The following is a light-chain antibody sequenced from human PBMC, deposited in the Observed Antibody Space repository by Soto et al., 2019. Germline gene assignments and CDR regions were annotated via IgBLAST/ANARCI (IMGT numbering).Light chain of an antibody. CDR3: QEYNNWPPYA. V-gene: IGKV3-15*01. J-gene: IGKJ2*01. Sequence: EKVMTQSPATLSVSPGERITLSCRASQSVSSNLAWYQHKPGQAPRLLIYDASTRATGIPPRFSGSGSGTEFTLTITSLQSEDFAVYYCQEYNNWPPYAFGQGTKVDIK. CDR2: DAS. CDR1: QSVSSN.